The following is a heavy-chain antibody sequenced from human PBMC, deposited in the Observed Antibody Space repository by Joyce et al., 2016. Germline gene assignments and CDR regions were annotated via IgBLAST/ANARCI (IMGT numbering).Heavy chain of an antibody. V-gene: IGHV2-70*15. CDR1: GFSLSPSGMC. J-gene: IGHJ4*02. Sequence: QVTLRESGPALVNPTQTLTLTCSFSGFSLSPSGMCVNWIRQPPGEALEWLARIDWDDDKYYNTFLNTRLTISKDTSKNQVVLTMTNMDPVDTATYYCARNVVVAARDPPFDYWGQGTLVTVSS. CDR3: ARNVVVAARDPPFDY. D-gene: IGHD2-15*01. CDR2: IDWDDDK.